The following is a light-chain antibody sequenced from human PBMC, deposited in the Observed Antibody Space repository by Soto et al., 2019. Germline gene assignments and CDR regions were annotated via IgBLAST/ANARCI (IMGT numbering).Light chain of an antibody. CDR2: GAS. CDR1: QSVSSSY. V-gene: IGKV3-20*01. CDR3: QQYGSSPIA. J-gene: IGKJ3*01. Sequence: EIVLTLSPGTLSLSPGERATLSCRATQSVSSSYLAWYQQKPGQAPRLLIYGASSSATGIPDRFSGSGSGTDFTLTISRLEPEDVAVYYCQQYGSSPIAFGPGTKVDIK.